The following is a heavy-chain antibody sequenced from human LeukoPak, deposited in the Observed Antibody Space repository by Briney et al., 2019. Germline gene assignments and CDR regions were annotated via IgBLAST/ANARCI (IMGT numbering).Heavy chain of an antibody. CDR3: AREPGHTAMGYYFDY. CDR1: GFTFSSYS. Sequence: GGSLRLSCAASGFTFSSYSMNWVRQAPGKGLEWVSSISSSSSYIYYADSVKGRFTISRDKAKNSLYLQMNSLRAEDTAVYYCAREPGHTAMGYYFDYWGQGTLVTVSS. J-gene: IGHJ4*02. V-gene: IGHV3-21*01. D-gene: IGHD5-18*01. CDR2: ISSSSSYI.